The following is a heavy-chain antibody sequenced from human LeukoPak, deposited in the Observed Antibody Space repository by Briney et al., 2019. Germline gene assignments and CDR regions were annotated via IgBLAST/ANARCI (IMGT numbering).Heavy chain of an antibody. D-gene: IGHD3-22*01. Sequence: ASVKVSCKASGYTFTSYYMHWVRQAPGQGLEWMGIINPSGGSTSYAQKFQGRVTMTRDTSTSTVYMELSSLRAEDTAVYYCARMSGDSSGYSLPDFDYWGQGTLVTVSS. CDR2: INPSGGST. CDR1: GYTFTSYY. V-gene: IGHV1-46*01. CDR3: ARMSGDSSGYSLPDFDY. J-gene: IGHJ4*02.